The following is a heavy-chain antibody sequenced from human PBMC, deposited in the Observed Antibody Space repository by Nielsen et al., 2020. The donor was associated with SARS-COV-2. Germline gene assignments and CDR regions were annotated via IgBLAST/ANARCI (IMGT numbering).Heavy chain of an antibody. V-gene: IGHV1-46*01. CDR2: INPSDGNP. Sequence: ASVNVSCKASGYSFTSHFIVWVRRAPGQGPAWLGLINPSDGNPKFAQKSQGRVTLTSDTSTTTIYMEVSDLTSEDTAVYYCARSSEVRNRYCSSGVCRGIFYHMDVWGRGTTVTVSS. J-gene: IGHJ6*03. D-gene: IGHD2-8*01. CDR3: ARSSEVRNRYCSSGVCRGIFYHMDV. CDR1: GYSFTSHF.